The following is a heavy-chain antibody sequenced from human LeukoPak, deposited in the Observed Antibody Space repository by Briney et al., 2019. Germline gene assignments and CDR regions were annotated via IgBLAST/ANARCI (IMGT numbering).Heavy chain of an antibody. D-gene: IGHD3-22*01. Sequence: ASVKVSCKASGYTFTGYYMHWVRQAPGQGLEWMGWINPNSGGTNYAQKFLGRVTMTRDTSISTAYMELSRLRSDDTAVYYCARDTTSYYYDSSGYSFDYWGQGTLVTVSS. CDR2: INPNSGGT. CDR3: ARDTTSYYYDSSGYSFDY. V-gene: IGHV1-2*02. J-gene: IGHJ4*02. CDR1: GYTFTGYY.